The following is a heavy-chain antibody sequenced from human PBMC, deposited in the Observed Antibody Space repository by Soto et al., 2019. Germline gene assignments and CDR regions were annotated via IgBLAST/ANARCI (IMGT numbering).Heavy chain of an antibody. CDR2: IYWDDDK. J-gene: IGHJ4*02. Sequence: SGPTLVNPTQTLTLTCTFSGFSLSTSGVGVGWIRQPPGKALEWLALIYWDDDKRYSPSLKSRLTITKDTSKNQVVLTMTNMDPVDTATYYCARIVGYSGYDASVAGTFDYWGQGTLVTVSS. CDR3: ARIVGYSGYDASVAGTFDY. CDR1: GFSLSTSGVG. D-gene: IGHD5-12*01. V-gene: IGHV2-5*02.